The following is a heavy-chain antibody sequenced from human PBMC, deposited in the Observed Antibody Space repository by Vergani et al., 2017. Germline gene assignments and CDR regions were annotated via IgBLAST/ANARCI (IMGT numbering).Heavy chain of an antibody. CDR3: ARDKRPYYDSSGYYYWYFDL. J-gene: IGHJ2*01. CDR1: GGPLSRFA. D-gene: IGHD3-22*01. V-gene: IGHV1-69*01. CDR2: IIPILGTT. Sequence: QVQLEQSGAEVRKPGSSVKVSCKASGGPLSRFAIGWVRQAPGQGLEWMGEIIPILGTTNYAQRSRDKFSITADESTSTAYMELSSLRSEDTAVYYCARDKRPYYDSSGYYYWYFDLWGRGTLVTVSS.